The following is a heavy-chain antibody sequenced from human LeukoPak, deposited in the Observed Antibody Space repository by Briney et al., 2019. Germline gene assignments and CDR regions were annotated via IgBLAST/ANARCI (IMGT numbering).Heavy chain of an antibody. J-gene: IGHJ3*02. Sequence: GASLRLSCAASGFTFSTYALSWVRQAPGKGLEWVSGLSGSGHSTYYADSVKGRFTISRDNSKNMLYLQMNSLRAEDTVVYYCAKNTKITLGTTETAWVFGAFDIWGQGTMVTVSS. D-gene: IGHD1-1*01. CDR2: LSGSGHST. V-gene: IGHV3-23*01. CDR1: GFTFSTYA. CDR3: AKNTKITLGTTETAWVFGAFDI.